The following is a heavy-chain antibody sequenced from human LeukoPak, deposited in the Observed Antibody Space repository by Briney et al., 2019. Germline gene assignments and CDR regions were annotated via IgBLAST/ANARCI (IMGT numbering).Heavy chain of an antibody. CDR1: GFTFSSYW. Sequence: PGGSLRLSCAASGFTFSSYWMNWARQAPGKGLEWVASINHNGNVNYYVDSVKGRFTISRDNDKNSLYLQMSNLRAEDTAVYFCARGGGLDVWGHGATGTVSS. CDR3: ARGGGLDV. J-gene: IGHJ6*02. D-gene: IGHD3-16*01. V-gene: IGHV3-7*03. CDR2: INHNGNVN.